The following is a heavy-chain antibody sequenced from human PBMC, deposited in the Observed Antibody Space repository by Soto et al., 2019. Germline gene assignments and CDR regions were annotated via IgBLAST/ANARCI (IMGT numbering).Heavy chain of an antibody. V-gene: IGHV3-9*01. CDR1: GFKFDDYA. D-gene: IGHD6-19*01. CDR2: INWNGAYS. J-gene: IGHJ3*01. Sequence: EVQLVESGGNLARPGESLRLSCAASGFKFDDYAFHWVRQAPGKGPEWVSGINWNGAYSGYADSVKGRFTISRDNAGNSVYLQLATLRPEDTALYYCARVHSSGLYVEPYDAWGEGTMVTVSS. CDR3: ARVHSSGLYVEPYDA.